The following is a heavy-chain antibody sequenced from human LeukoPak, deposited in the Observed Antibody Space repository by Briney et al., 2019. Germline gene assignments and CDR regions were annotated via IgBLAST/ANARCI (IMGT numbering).Heavy chain of an antibody. Sequence: PGGSLRLSCGASGFSFSSYAMNWVRQAPGKGLEWVSGTSGSGGSTYYGDSVKGRFTISRDNSKSTLYLQMNSLRAEDTAVYYCAKDALATPTRYFQHWGQGTLVTVSS. CDR1: GFSFSSYA. D-gene: IGHD5-12*01. CDR2: TSGSGGST. J-gene: IGHJ1*01. CDR3: AKDALATPTRYFQH. V-gene: IGHV3-23*01.